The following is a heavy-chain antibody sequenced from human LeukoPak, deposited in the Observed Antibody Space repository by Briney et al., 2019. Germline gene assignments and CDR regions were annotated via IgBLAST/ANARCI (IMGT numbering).Heavy chain of an antibody. D-gene: IGHD2-15*01. CDR3: ARRLGYCSSGSCGTGGWFDP. CDR2: INAGNGNT. CDR1: GYTFTDYA. Sequence: GASVKVSCKASGYTFTDYALHWVRQVPGQRLEWMGWINAGNGNTKYSQNFQGRVTITRDTSASTAYMELSSPRSEDTAVYYCARRLGYCSSGSCGTGGWFDPWGQGTLVTVSS. V-gene: IGHV1-3*01. J-gene: IGHJ5*02.